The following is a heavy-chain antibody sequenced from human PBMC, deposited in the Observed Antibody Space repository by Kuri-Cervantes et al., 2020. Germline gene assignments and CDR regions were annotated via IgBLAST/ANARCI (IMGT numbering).Heavy chain of an antibody. Sequence: GGSLRLSCAASGFTFDDYAMHWVRQAPGKGLEWVSGISWNSGSIGYADSVKGRFTISRDNAKNSLYLEVSSLRPEDTALYYCAKDTLPHHSGTYYYYFGMDVWGQGTTVTVSS. CDR2: ISWNSGSI. J-gene: IGHJ6*01. CDR3: AKDTLPHHSGTYYYYFGMDV. D-gene: IGHD1-26*01. CDR1: GFTFDDYA. V-gene: IGHV3-9*01.